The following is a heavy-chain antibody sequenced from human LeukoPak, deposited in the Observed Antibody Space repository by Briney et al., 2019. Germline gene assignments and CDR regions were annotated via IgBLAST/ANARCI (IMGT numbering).Heavy chain of an antibody. CDR3: ARDFFSEITYHGEIAYFDQ. CDR1: GYTFIDYS. V-gene: IGHV1-2*02. CDR2: INPHSGAT. Sequence: GASVKVSCKTFGYTFIDYSIHWVRQAPGQGLEWMGWINPHSGATKYVQKFQGRVTVTRDTSISTAYMEVTRLNSDDTAIYYCARDFFSEITYHGEIAYFDQWGPGTLVSVSS. J-gene: IGHJ4*02. D-gene: IGHD3-16*01.